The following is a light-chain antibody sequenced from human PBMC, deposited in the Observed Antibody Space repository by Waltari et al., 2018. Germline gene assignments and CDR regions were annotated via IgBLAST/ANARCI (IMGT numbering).Light chain of an antibody. J-gene: IGLJ2*01. Sequence: SYELTQAPSVSVSPGQTASITCSGDRLGDKYVCWYQQKPGQSPVLVIYQDTKRPSGIPGRFSGSNSGNTATLTISGTQAMDEADYYCQAWDSNTVVFGGGTKLTVL. V-gene: IGLV3-1*01. CDR3: QAWDSNTVV. CDR2: QDT. CDR1: RLGDKY.